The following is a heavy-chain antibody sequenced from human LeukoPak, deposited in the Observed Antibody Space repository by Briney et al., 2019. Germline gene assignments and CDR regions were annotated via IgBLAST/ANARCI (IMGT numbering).Heavy chain of an antibody. CDR1: GGTFSSYA. J-gene: IGHJ4*02. CDR3: ARPYYYGSGSFDY. V-gene: IGHV1-69*13. CDR2: VISPSGAT. D-gene: IGHD3-10*01. Sequence: ASVKVSCKSSGGTFSSYAVSWVRHAPGQGLEWVGGVISPSGATNSAQKFHGRVTIIADESTDIAYMELRGLRSEDTAVYYCARPYYYGSGSFDYWGQGTLVTVSS.